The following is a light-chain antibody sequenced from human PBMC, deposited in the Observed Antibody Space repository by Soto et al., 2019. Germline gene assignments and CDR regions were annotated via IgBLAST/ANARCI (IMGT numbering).Light chain of an antibody. CDR2: DAS. CDR3: HQYEDLPLT. CDR1: QDIGNY. V-gene: IGKV1-33*01. Sequence: DIQMTQSPSSLSTSVGDRVTITCQASQDIGNYLNWYQQKPGKAPKLLIFDASNVETGVPSRFSGSGSGTDFTFTIHSLQPEDAATYYCHQYEDLPLTFGGGTKLGIK. J-gene: IGKJ4*01.